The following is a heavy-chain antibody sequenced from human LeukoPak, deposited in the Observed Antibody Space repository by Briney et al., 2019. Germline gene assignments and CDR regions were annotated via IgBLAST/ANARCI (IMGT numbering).Heavy chain of an antibody. CDR3: ARGAAPGIRSWFDP. Sequence: PSETLSLTRTVSGGSMSSYYWSWIRQPPGKGLEWIGVIYYSGSTNYNPSLKSRVTISVDSTKNQSSLKLSSVTAADTAVYYCARGAAPGIRSWFDPWGQGTLVTVSS. V-gene: IGHV4-59*08. CDR1: GGSMSSYY. J-gene: IGHJ5*02. D-gene: IGHD6-13*01. CDR2: IYYSGST.